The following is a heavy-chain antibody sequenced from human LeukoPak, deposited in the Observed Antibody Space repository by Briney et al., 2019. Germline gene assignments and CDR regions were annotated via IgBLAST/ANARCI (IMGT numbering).Heavy chain of an antibody. Sequence: GGALRLSCAASVFTFSTFAMIWVRQPPGKGLEWVSSIFPSGGEIHYADSVRGRFTISRDNSKSTLSLQMNSLRDEDTAIYYCATYRQVLLPFESWGQGTLVTVSS. J-gene: IGHJ4*02. D-gene: IGHD2-8*02. CDR2: IFPSGGEI. CDR3: ATYRQVLLPFES. CDR1: VFTFSTFA. V-gene: IGHV3-23*01.